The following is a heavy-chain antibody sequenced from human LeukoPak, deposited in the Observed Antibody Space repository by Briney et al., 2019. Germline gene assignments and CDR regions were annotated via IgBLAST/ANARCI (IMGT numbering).Heavy chain of an antibody. CDR1: GYIFTNSW. D-gene: IGHD3-3*01. CDR3: ARVPGRSSYFYYFDY. V-gene: IGHV5-51*01. J-gene: IGHJ4*02. CDR2: IYPGDSET. Sequence: GESLKISSKASGYIFTNSWIGWVRQIHGKGLEWMGIIYPGDSETTHSPSFQDQVTITADKTTSTAYLQWSSVKASDSAMFYCARVPGRSSYFYYFDYWGQGTRVRVSA.